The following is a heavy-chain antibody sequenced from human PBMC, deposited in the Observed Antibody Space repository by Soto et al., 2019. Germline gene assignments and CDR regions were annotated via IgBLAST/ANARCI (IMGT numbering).Heavy chain of an antibody. CDR1: GYSISSGYY. CDR3: ARVYSTTWYYFDY. V-gene: IGHV4-38-2*01. J-gene: IGHJ4*02. D-gene: IGHD6-13*01. Sequence: SETLSLTCAVSGYSISSGYYWGWIRQPPGKGLEWIGSIYHSGGIYYNPSLKSRVTISVDTSKNQFSLKVGSVTAADTAVYYCARVYSTTWYYFDYWGQGTLVTVSS. CDR2: IYHSGGI.